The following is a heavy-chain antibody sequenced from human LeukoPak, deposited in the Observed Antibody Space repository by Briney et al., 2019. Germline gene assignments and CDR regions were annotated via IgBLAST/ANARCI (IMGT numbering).Heavy chain of an antibody. J-gene: IGHJ6*03. CDR1: GYTFTSYD. CDR3: ARGTVTTIPYYYYYYMDV. V-gene: IGHV1-8*01. D-gene: IGHD4-17*01. Sequence: ASVKVSCKASGYTFTSYDINWVRQATGQGLEWMGWMNPNSGNTGYAQKFQGRVTMTRNTSISTAYMELSSLRSEDMAVYYCARGTVTTIPYYYYYYMDVWGKGTTVTISS. CDR2: MNPNSGNT.